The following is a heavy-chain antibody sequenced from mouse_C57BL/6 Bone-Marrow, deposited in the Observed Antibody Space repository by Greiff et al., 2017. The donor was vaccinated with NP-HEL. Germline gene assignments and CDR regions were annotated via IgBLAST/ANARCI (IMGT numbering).Heavy chain of an antibody. Sequence: VQLQQSGAELVRPGTSVKVSCKASGYAFTNYLIEWVKQRPGQGLEWIGVINPGSGGTNYNEKFKGKATPTADKSSSTAYMQLSSLTSEDSAVYFCARRYYGSDYWGQGTTLTVSS. J-gene: IGHJ2*01. D-gene: IGHD1-1*01. CDR3: ARRYYGSDY. CDR1: GYAFTNYL. CDR2: INPGSGGT. V-gene: IGHV1-54*01.